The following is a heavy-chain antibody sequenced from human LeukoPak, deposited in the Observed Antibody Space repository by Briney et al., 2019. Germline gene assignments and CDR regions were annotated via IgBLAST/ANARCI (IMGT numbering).Heavy chain of an antibody. J-gene: IGHJ6*02. CDR1: GFTFSDYY. CDR3: ARDRGLDDFWSGYYRGRDYYYGIDV. CDR2: ISSSGSTI. V-gene: IGHV3-11*01. D-gene: IGHD3-3*01. Sequence: GGSLRLSCAASGFTFSDYYMSWIRQAPGKGLEWVSYISSSGSTIYYADSVKGRFTISGDNAKNSLYLQMNSLRAEDTAVYYCARDRGLDDFWSGYYRGRDYYYGIDVWGQGTTVTVSS.